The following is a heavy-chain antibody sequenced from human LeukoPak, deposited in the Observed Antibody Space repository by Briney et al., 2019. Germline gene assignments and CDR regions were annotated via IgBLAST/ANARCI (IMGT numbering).Heavy chain of an antibody. J-gene: IGHJ4*02. CDR3: ARDWDYYGSGSHDY. V-gene: IGHV1-2*02. CDR2: INPNSGGT. D-gene: IGHD3-10*01. CDR1: GGTFSSYA. Sequence: GSSVKVSCKASGGTFSSYAISWVRQAPGQGLEWMGWINPNSGGTNYAQKFQGRVTMTRDTSISTAYMELSRLRSDDTAVYYCARDWDYYGSGSHDYWGQGTLVTVSS.